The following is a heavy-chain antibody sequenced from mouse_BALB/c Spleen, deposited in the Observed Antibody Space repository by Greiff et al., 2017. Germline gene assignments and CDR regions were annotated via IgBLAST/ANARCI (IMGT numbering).Heavy chain of an antibody. CDR3: TRDRSTTARGAMDY. J-gene: IGHJ4*01. Sequence: EVKVVESGGGLVKPGGSLKLSCAASGFTFSSYTMSWVRQTPEKRLEWVATISSGGSYTYYPDSVKGRFTISRDNAKNTLYLQMSSLKSEDTAMYYCTRDRSTTARGAMDYWGQGTSVTVSS. V-gene: IGHV5-6-4*01. D-gene: IGHD1-2*01. CDR1: GFTFSSYT. CDR2: ISSGGSYT.